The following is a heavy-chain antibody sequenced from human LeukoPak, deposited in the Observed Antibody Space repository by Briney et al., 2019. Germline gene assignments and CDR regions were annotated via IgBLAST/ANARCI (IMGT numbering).Heavy chain of an antibody. Sequence: SETLPLTCTVSGGSISSYYWSWIRQPPGKGLEWIGYIYYSGSTNYNPSLKSRVTISVDTSKNQFSLKLSSVTAADTAVYYCAGHYYDSSGYFLHYYYYMDVWGKGTTVTVSS. J-gene: IGHJ6*03. CDR3: AGHYYDSSGYFLHYYYYMDV. CDR1: GGSISSYY. CDR2: IYYSGST. D-gene: IGHD3-22*01. V-gene: IGHV4-59*01.